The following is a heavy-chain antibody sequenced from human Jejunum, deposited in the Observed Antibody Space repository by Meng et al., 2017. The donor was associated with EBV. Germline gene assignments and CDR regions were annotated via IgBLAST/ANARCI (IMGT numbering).Heavy chain of an antibody. CDR1: RGSIRSFNW. CDR2: IYDDGST. V-gene: IGHV4-4*02. D-gene: IGHD4-17*01. J-gene: IGHJ5*01. CDR3: ARAPRRERYGDYVNIWFDS. Sequence: QVQRQESGPGLVKPSGTLSLTGRVSRGSIRSFNWWRWVRQSPGKGLEWIGEIYDDGSTNYNPSLKSRVTILVDKSNNQFSLKLNSVTAADTAVYYCARAPRRERYGDYVNIWFDSWGQGTLVTVSS.